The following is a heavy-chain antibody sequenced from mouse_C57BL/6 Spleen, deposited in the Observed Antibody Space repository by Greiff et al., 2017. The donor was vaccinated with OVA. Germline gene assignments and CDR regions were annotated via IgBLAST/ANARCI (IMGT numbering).Heavy chain of an antibody. V-gene: IGHV1-39*01. Sequence: EVQVVESGPELVTPGASVTISCTASGYSFTAYNMNWVKQSNGQSLEWIGVINPNSGTTSYNQKFKGKATLTVDQSSSTAYMQLNSLTSEDSAVYYCARKGKLVFDYWGQGTTLTVSS. CDR2: INPNSGTT. D-gene: IGHD4-1*01. CDR1: GYSFTAYN. J-gene: IGHJ2*01. CDR3: ARKGKLVFDY.